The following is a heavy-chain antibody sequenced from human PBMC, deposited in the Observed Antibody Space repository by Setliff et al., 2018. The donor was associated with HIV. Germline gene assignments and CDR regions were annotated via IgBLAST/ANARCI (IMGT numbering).Heavy chain of an antibody. V-gene: IGHV3-23*01. CDR3: TRGRPRQLWPDAFDI. Sequence: GGSLRLSCAASGFTFSSYVMTWVRQAPGKGLEWVSAISGSGSSTYYADSVKGRFTVSRDNSKNTVSLQMNSLRAEDTALYYCTRGRPRQLWPDAFDIWGQGTMVTVSS. J-gene: IGHJ3*02. CDR2: ISGSGSST. CDR1: GFTFSSYV. D-gene: IGHD5-18*01.